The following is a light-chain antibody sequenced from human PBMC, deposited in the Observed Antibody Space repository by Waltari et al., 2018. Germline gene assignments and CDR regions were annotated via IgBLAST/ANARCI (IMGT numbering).Light chain of an antibody. J-gene: IGLJ3*02. CDR1: SGHRSNV. V-gene: IGLV4-69*01. CDR2: VNSDGSH. Sequence: QLVLTQSPSASASLGASVKLTCTLSSGHRSNVIAWLRQQPEKGPRYLMKVNSDGSHSKGDKIPDRFSGSSSGAEHYLTISSLQSEDEADYYCQTGGHGTWVFGGGTKLTVL. CDR3: QTGGHGTWV.